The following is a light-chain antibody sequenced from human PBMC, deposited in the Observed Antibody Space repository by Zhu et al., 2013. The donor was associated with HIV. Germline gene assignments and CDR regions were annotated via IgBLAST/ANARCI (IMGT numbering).Light chain of an antibody. CDR2: DAS. V-gene: IGKV1-5*01. Sequence: DIQMTQSPSTLSASVGDRVTITCRASESISDWLAWYQHKPGKAPKLLIHDASTLQSGVPSRFRGSGSGTDFTLTITALQPDDFATYYCQVNNNYWTFGQGTKLEI. J-gene: IGKJ2*01. CDR1: ESISDW. CDR3: QVNNNYWT.